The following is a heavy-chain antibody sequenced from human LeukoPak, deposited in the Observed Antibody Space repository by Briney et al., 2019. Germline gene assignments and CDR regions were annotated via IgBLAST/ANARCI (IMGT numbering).Heavy chain of an antibody. V-gene: IGHV1-69*06. CDR1: GGTFSSYA. J-gene: IGHJ6*03. Sequence: ASVKVSCKASGGTFSSYAISWVRQAPGQGLEWMGGIIPIFGTANYAQKFQGRVTITADKSTSTAYMELSSLRSEDTAVYYCARGSRVDTAMVDYYCYYYMDVWGKGTTVTVSS. CDR3: ARGSRVDTAMVDYYCYYYMDV. D-gene: IGHD5-18*01. CDR2: IIPIFGTA.